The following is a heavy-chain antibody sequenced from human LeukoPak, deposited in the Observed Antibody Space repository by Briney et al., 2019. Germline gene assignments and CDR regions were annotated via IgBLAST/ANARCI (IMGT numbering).Heavy chain of an antibody. V-gene: IGHV1-18*01. Sequence: REASVKVSCKASGYTFTSYGISWVRQAPGQGLEWMGWISAYNGNTNYAQKLQGRVTTTTDTSTSTAYMELRSLRSDDTAVYYCARVGTEIFGVVIARYSYFDYWGQGTLVTVSS. CDR3: ARVGTEIFGVVIARYSYFDY. J-gene: IGHJ4*02. CDR1: GYTFTSYG. D-gene: IGHD3-3*01. CDR2: ISAYNGNT.